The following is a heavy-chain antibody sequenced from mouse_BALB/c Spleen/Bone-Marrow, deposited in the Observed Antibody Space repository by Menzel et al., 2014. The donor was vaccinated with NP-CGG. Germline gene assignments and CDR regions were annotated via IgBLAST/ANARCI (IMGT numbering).Heavy chain of an antibody. CDR3: ARRGYYGYFDD. CDR1: GFDFSSCW. CDR2: INPDSSTI. J-gene: IGHJ1*01. D-gene: IGHD2-2*01. V-gene: IGHV4-1*02. Sequence: EVLLEESGGGLVQPGGSLKLSCAASGFDFSSCWMSWVRQAPGKGLEWIGVINPDSSTINYPPSLKDKFIISRDNAKHTLFMQMSKVRSEDTALYYCARRGYYGYFDDWGEGTTVTVSS.